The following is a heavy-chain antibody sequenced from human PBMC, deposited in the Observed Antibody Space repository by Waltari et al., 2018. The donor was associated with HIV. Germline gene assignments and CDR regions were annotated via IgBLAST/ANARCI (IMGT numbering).Heavy chain of an antibody. D-gene: IGHD5-18*01. CDR1: GGTFSSYA. J-gene: IGHJ6*02. CDR2: IIPIFGTA. Sequence: QVQLVQSGAEVKKPGSSVKVSCKASGGTFSSYAISWVRQAPGQGLEWMGGIIPIFGTANYAQKFQGRVTITADKSTSTAYMELSSLRSEDTAVYYCARDVDTAMAPFYYYGMDVWGQGTTVTVSS. CDR3: ARDVDTAMAPFYYYGMDV. V-gene: IGHV1-69*06.